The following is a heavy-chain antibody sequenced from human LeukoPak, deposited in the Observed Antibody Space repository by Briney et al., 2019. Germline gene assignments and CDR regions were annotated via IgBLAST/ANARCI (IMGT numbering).Heavy chain of an antibody. D-gene: IGHD2-2*01. Sequence: PGGSLRLSCAASGFTVSSNYMSWVRQAPGKGLEWVSAISGSGGSTYYADSVKGRFTISKDDSKNTLYLQMNSLRAEDTAVYYCANTPTNVFGYYMDVWGKGTTVTISS. V-gene: IGHV3-23*01. CDR1: GFTVSSNY. CDR3: ANTPTNVFGYYMDV. CDR2: ISGSGGST. J-gene: IGHJ6*03.